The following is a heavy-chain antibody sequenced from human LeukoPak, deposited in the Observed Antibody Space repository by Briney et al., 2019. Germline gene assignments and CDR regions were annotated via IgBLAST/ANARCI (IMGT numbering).Heavy chain of an antibody. J-gene: IGHJ4*02. D-gene: IGHD5-24*01. CDR1: GGSISSSSYY. V-gene: IGHV4-39*07. CDR3: ARVEMATIGAYYFDY. Sequence: SETLSLTCTVSGGSISSSSYYWGWIRQPPGKGLEWIGSIYYSGSTYYNPSLKSRVTISVDTSKNQFSLKLSPVTAADTAVYYCARVEMATIGAYYFDYWGQGTLVTVSS. CDR2: IYYSGST.